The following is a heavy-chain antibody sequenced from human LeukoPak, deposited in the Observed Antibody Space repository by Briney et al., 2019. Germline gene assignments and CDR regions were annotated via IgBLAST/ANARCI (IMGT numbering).Heavy chain of an antibody. CDR3: ARTITIFGALGYFDY. CDR1: GGSISSSSYY. Sequence: SETLSLTCTVSGGSISSSSYYWGWIRQPPGEGLEWIGSIYYTGSTYYNPSLERRVTISVATSKNQFSLKVSSVTAADTAVYFCARTITIFGALGYFDYWGQGTLVTVSS. J-gene: IGHJ4*02. D-gene: IGHD3-3*01. CDR2: IYYTGST. V-gene: IGHV4-39*07.